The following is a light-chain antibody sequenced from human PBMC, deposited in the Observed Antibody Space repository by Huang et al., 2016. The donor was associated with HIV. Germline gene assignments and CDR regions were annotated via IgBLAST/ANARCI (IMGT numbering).Light chain of an antibody. CDR1: QSVSSNY. V-gene: IGKV3-20*01. J-gene: IGKJ4*01. Sequence: EIVLTQSPGTLSLSPGERATLSCRASQSVSSNYLAWYQQKPGQAPRLLIYGASSRADGTADRFSGSGSGTDFTLTISRLEPEDCAVYYCQQYGGSPPVTFGGGTKVEIK. CDR3: QQYGGSPPVT. CDR2: GAS.